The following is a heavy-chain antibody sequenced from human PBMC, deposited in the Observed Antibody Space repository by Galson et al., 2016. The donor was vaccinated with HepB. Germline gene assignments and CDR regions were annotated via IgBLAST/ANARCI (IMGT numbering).Heavy chain of an antibody. J-gene: IGHJ3*01. CDR3: ARTYPHYYDISGHPLPDAFDV. V-gene: IGHV2-70*01. Sequence: PALVKPTQTLTLTCTFSGFALTTSGMCVGWIRQPPGKALESLALIDWNDDAYYSTSLKTRLTISRDTSKNQVVLTVTNMDPVDTATYYCARTYPHYYDISGHPLPDAFDVWGQGKMVTVSS. CDR2: IDWNDDA. D-gene: IGHD3-22*01. CDR1: GFALTTSGMC.